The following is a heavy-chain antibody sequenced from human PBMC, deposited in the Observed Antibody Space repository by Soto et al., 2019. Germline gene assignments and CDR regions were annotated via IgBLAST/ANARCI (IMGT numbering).Heavy chain of an antibody. CDR1: GFAFSNAW. CDR3: TTDLNGGLDY. V-gene: IGHV3-15*01. D-gene: IGHD2-8*01. J-gene: IGHJ4*02. CDR2: IKSETDGETT. Sequence: GGSLRLSCAASGFAFSNAWMSWVRQAPGKGLEWVGRIKSETDGETTDYVAPVKGRFTISRDDSKNTLYLQMNSLKIEDTAVYYCTTDLNGGLDYWGRGTLVTVSS.